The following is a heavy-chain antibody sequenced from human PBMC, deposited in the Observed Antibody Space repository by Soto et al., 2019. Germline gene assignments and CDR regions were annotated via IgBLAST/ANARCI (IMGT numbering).Heavy chain of an antibody. CDR3: ARIRITFFGVVITLFDY. CDR2: ISAYNGNT. Sequence: QVQLVQSGAEVKKPGASVKVSCKASGYTFTSYGISWVRQAPGQGLEWMGWISAYNGNTNYAQKLQGRVTMPTDTSTSTAYIELRSLRSDDTAVYYCARIRITFFGVVITLFDYCGQGTLVTVSS. D-gene: IGHD3-3*01. CDR1: GYTFTSYG. J-gene: IGHJ4*02. V-gene: IGHV1-18*01.